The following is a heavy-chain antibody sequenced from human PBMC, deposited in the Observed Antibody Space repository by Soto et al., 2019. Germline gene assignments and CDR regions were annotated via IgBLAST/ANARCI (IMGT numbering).Heavy chain of an antibody. CDR2: IIPMLAIT. V-gene: IGHV1-69*02. CDR1: GGTFNVYT. Sequence: QVQLVQSGAEVKKPGSSVKVSCKASGGTFNVYTIIWVRQAPGQGLEWMGRIIPMLAITNYAQRFQGRVTLTADTSTTTGYMKLSSRISKDTALYYCALVIWLVETFEIWGQGTMVTVSS. CDR3: ALVIWLVETFEI. D-gene: IGHD3-9*01. J-gene: IGHJ3*02.